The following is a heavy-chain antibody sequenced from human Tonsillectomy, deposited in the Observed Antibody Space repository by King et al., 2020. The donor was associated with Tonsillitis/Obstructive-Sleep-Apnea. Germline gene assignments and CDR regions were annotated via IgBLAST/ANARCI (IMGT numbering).Heavy chain of an antibody. D-gene: IGHD3-16*01. CDR2: ISWNSGSI. CDR3: EKVAWPNTFYYYMDV. J-gene: IGHJ6*03. Sequence: VQLVESGGGLVQPGRSLRLSCAASGFTFDDYAMHWVRQAPGKGLEWVSGISWNSGSIGYADSVKGRFTISRDNAKNSLYLQMNSLRTEDTALYYCEKVAWPNTFYYYMDVWGKGTTVTVSS. V-gene: IGHV3-9*01. CDR1: GFTFDDYA.